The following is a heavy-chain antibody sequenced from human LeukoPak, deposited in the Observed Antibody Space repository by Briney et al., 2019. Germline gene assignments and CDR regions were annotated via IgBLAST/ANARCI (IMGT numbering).Heavy chain of an antibody. CDR1: GDSISSSSGYYF. J-gene: IGHJ5*02. CDR3: ARVRYRDHYDNSGSYPDPGNWFDP. V-gene: IGHV4-31*03. D-gene: IGHD3-22*01. CDR2: IYYRGST. Sequence: SETLSLTCSVSGDSISSSSGYYFWSWIRQHPGKGLEWIGYIYYRGSTYYNPSLKSRVSISVDTSKDQFSLRLNSVTAADTAVYYCARVRYRDHYDNSGSYPDPGNWFDPWGQGTLVTVSS.